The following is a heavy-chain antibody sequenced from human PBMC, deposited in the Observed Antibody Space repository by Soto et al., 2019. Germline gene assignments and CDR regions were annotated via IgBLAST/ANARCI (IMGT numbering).Heavy chain of an antibody. Sequence: QVQLVQSGAEVKKPGSSVKVSCKASGGTFSSYAISWVRQAPGQVLELMGGILPIFGTANYAQKFQGRVTITANECTRTAYMELSSLRSEDTAVYYSDHHVPAAGYYYGMDVWGQGTTLT. V-gene: IGHV1-69*12. CDR3: DHHVPAAGYYYGMDV. D-gene: IGHD2-2*01. CDR2: ILPIFGTA. CDR1: GGTFSSYA. J-gene: IGHJ6*02.